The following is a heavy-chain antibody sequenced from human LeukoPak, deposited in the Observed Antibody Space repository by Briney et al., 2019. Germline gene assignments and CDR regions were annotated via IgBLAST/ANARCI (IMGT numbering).Heavy chain of an antibody. J-gene: IGHJ4*02. V-gene: IGHV3-15*01. Sequence: GGSLRLSCAASGFTFSNAWMSWVRQAPGKGLEWVGRIKSKTDGGKTDYAAPVKGRFTISRDDSKNTLYLQMNSLKTEDTAVYYCTTGVTTVTTFSFDYWGQGTLVTVSS. CDR2: IKSKTDGGKT. CDR1: GFTFSNAW. CDR3: TTGVTTVTTFSFDY. D-gene: IGHD4-17*01.